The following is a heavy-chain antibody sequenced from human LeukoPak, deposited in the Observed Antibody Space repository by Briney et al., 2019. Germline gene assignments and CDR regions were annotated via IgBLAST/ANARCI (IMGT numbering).Heavy chain of an antibody. CDR3: AHGTGSYDYGGNGFDN. J-gene: IGHJ4*02. Sequence: ESGPTLVNPTQTLTLTCTFSGFSLTTSGVGVGWIRQPPGEALEWLTVSYWNHDMRNNPSLSSRLTVTKDTSKNQVTLSMTNMGPVDTATYYCAHGTGSYDYGGNGFDNWGPGTLVTVSS. CDR1: GFSLTTSGVG. CDR2: SYWNHDM. V-gene: IGHV2-5*01. D-gene: IGHD4-23*01.